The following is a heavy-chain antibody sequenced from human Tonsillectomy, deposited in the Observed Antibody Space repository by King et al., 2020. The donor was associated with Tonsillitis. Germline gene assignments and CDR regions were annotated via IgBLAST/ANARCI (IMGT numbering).Heavy chain of an antibody. Sequence: VQLVESGAEVKKPGASVKGSCKTSGYTFTKHYMHWVRQSPGQGLEWMGIIKPSGVSTTYAKKFQGRVTMTRATYTRIVYMELSRLRSEDTAVYYCARNTAVPSVEAFDIWGQGTMVTVSS. CDR2: IKPSGVST. D-gene: IGHD5-18*01. V-gene: IGHV1-46*01. J-gene: IGHJ3*02. CDR1: GYTFTKHY. CDR3: ARNTAVPSVEAFDI.